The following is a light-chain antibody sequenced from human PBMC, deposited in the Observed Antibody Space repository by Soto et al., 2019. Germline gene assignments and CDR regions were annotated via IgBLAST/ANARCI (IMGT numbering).Light chain of an antibody. J-gene: IGKJ3*01. Sequence: AIQLTQSPSSLSASVGDRVTITCRASQGISSALAWYQQKPGKAPKLLIYDASSLESGVPSRFSGSGSGTDFPLTISSLQPEDFATYYCQQFNQGFTFGPGTKVDIK. CDR1: QGISSA. CDR3: QQFNQGFT. V-gene: IGKV1-13*02. CDR2: DAS.